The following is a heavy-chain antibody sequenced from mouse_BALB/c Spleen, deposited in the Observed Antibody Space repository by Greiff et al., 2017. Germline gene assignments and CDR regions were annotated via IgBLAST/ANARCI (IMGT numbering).Heavy chain of an antibody. Sequence: VQLQQSGAELVRSGASVKLSCTASGFNIKDYYMHWVKQRPEQGLEWIGWIDPENGDTEYDPKFQGKASITADTSSNTAYLQLSSLTSEDTAVYYCARSEKDGGFDYWDQGTTLTVSS. V-gene: IGHV14-1*02. CDR3: ARSEKDGGFDY. CDR1: GFNIKDYY. D-gene: IGHD1-2*01. J-gene: IGHJ2*01. CDR2: IDPENGDT.